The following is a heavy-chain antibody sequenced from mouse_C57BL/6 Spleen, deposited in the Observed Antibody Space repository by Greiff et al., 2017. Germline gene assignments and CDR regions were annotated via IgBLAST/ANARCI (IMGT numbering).Heavy chain of an antibody. Sequence: DVQLVESGGDLVKPGGSLKLSCAASGFTFSSYGMSWVRQTPDKRLEWVATISSGGSYTYYPDSVKGRFTISRDTAKNTLYLQMSSLKSEDTAMYYCERQGYYCGSSSDWYFDVWGTGTTVTVSS. D-gene: IGHD1-1*01. CDR2: ISSGGSYT. J-gene: IGHJ1*03. CDR1: GFTFSSYG. CDR3: ERQGYYCGSSSDWYFDV. V-gene: IGHV5-6*01.